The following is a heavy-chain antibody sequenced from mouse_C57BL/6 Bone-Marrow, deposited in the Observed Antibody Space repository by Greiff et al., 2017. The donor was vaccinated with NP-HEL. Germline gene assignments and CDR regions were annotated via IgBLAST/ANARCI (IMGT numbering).Heavy chain of an antibody. CDR1: GFTFSDYG. V-gene: IGHV5-17*01. CDR3: ARRTYYYGFAY. D-gene: IGHD1-1*01. Sequence: EVKLMESGGGLVKPGGSLKLSCAASGFTFSDYGMHWVRQAPEKGLEWVAYISSGSSTIYYADTVTGRFTISRDNAKNTLFLQMTSLRSEDTAMYYCARRTYYYGFAYWGQGTLVTVSA. CDR2: ISSGSSTI. J-gene: IGHJ3*01.